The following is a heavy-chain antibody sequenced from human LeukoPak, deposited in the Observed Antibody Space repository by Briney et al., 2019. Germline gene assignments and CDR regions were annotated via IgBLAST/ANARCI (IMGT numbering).Heavy chain of an antibody. D-gene: IGHD6-19*01. CDR3: ARATGIAVAGLGFDY. CDR1: GYTFTSYD. J-gene: IGHJ4*02. Sequence: ASVKVSCKASGYTFTSYDINWVRQATGQGLEWMGWMNPNSGNTGYAQKFQGRVTMTRDTSASTAYMELSSLRSEDTAVYYCARATGIAVAGLGFDYWGQGTLVTVSS. CDR2: MNPNSGNT. V-gene: IGHV1-8*01.